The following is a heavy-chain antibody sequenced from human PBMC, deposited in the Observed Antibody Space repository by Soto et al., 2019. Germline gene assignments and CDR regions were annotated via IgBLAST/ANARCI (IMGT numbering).Heavy chain of an antibody. V-gene: IGHV1-46*01. CDR3: AGSPITMIVVVIPYYFDY. Sequence: ASVKVSCKASGYTFTSYYMHWVRQAPGQGLEWLGIINPSGGSTSYAQKFQGRVTMTRDTSTSTVYMELSSLRSEDTAVYYCAGSPITMIVVVIPYYFDYWGQGTLVTVSS. D-gene: IGHD3-22*01. CDR2: INPSGGST. J-gene: IGHJ4*02. CDR1: GYTFTSYY.